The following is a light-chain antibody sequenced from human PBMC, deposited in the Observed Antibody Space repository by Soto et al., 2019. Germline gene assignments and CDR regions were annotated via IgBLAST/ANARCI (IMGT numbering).Light chain of an antibody. V-gene: IGKV1-39*01. Sequence: DIQMTQSPSSLSASVGDRVTITCRASQSISTYLKWYQQKPGKAPKLLIYAASSLQSGVPSRFSGSGSGTDFTLSIRSLQPEDFATYYCQESDSTPRTFGQGTKVEIK. CDR2: AAS. CDR3: QESDSTPRT. J-gene: IGKJ1*01. CDR1: QSISTY.